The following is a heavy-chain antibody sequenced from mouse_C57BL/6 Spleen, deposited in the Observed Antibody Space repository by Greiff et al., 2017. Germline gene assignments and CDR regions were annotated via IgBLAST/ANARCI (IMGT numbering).Heavy chain of an antibody. CDR3: ARLTNLYYYAMDY. CDR1: GFTFTDYG. V-gene: IGHV5-17*01. Sequence: EVQLVESGGGLVKPGGSLKLSCAASGFTFTDYGIHWVRQALEKGLEWVAYISSCSSTIYYADTVKGRFTISIDNAKNTRFLQMTSRSADDTAMYYCARLTNLYYYAMDYWGQGTSVTVSA. D-gene: IGHD2-13*01. CDR2: ISSCSSTI. J-gene: IGHJ4*01.